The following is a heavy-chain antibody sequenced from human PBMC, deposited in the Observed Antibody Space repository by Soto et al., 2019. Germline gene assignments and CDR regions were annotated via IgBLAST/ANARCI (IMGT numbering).Heavy chain of an antibody. CDR2: ISGYKGDT. J-gene: IGHJ3*02. D-gene: IGHD2-15*01. CDR1: GDTFISSG. Sequence: ASVKVSSKASGDTFISSGISWVRQAPGQGLEWMGWISGYKGDTNYAQKFQGRVTLTTDTSTSTAYMELRSLTPGDTAIYYCARIEYCSGGNCYSAFDIWGQGTLVTVSS. CDR3: ARIEYCSGGNCYSAFDI. V-gene: IGHV1-18*01.